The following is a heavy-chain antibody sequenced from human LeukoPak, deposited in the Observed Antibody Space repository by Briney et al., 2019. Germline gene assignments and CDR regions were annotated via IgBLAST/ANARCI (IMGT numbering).Heavy chain of an antibody. CDR2: ISSSSSTI. CDR3: AKDMGSYYTTTYYFDY. CDR1: GFTFSSYS. D-gene: IGHD1-26*01. Sequence: GGSLRLSCAASGFTFSSYSMNWFRQAPGKGLEWVSYISSSSSTIYYADSVKGRFTISRDNAKNSLYLQMNSLRAEDTALYYCAKDMGSYYTTTYYFDYWGQGTLVTVSS. V-gene: IGHV3-48*04. J-gene: IGHJ4*02.